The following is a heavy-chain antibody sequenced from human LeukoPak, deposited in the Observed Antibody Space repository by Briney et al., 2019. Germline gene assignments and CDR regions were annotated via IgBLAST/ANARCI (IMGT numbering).Heavy chain of an antibody. CDR1: GFIFNNYE. D-gene: IGHD5-24*01. CDR2: ISRSGSDI. V-gene: IGHV3-48*03. J-gene: IGHJ6*02. Sequence: GGSLRLSCAPSGFIFNNYEMKWVRQAPGKGLEWVSSISRSGSDIHYADSVKGRFAISRDNAKNSLYLQMNSLTAEDTAVYYCARDLAYDYNYFDYGLDVWGQGTTVTVSS. CDR3: ARDLAYDYNYFDYGLDV.